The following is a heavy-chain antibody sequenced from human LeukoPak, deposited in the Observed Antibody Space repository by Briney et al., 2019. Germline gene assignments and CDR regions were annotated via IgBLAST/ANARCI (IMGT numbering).Heavy chain of an antibody. CDR2: INPDSGGT. Sequence: EAPVKVSCKASGYTFTGYYMHWVRQAPGQGLEWMGWINPDSGGTNYAQKFQGRVTMTRDTSISTAYMELSRLRSDDTAVYYCARGQHYSSSWYYFDYWGQGTLVTVSS. CDR3: ARGQHYSSSWYYFDY. CDR1: GYTFTGYY. J-gene: IGHJ4*02. V-gene: IGHV1-2*02. D-gene: IGHD6-13*01.